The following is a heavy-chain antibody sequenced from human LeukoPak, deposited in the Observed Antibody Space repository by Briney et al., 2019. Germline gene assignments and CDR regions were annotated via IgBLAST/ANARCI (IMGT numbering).Heavy chain of an antibody. J-gene: IGHJ4*02. CDR3: ARPYGYGWIDC. D-gene: IGHD5-18*01. Sequence: GGSLRLSCAASGFTVTSNFMSWVRQAPGKGLEWVSVMYSDGRTSYADSVKGRFTISRDNSKNTLYLQMNGLRAEDTAVYYCARPYGYGWIDCWGQGILVTVSS. CDR2: MYSDGRT. V-gene: IGHV3-66*04. CDR1: GFTVTSNF.